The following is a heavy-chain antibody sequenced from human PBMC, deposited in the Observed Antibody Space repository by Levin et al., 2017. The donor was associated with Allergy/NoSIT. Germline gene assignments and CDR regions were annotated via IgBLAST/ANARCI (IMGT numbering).Heavy chain of an antibody. Sequence: SETLSLTCGVSGYSISSGNYWGWIRQPPGKALEWIGSLYHTGTTHYNPSLESRVTISVDTSKNQFSLKLSSVTAADTGVYYCARGDCIGGTCYSVYNWFDPWGQGILVTVSS. D-gene: IGHD2-15*01. CDR2: LYHTGTT. J-gene: IGHJ5*02. CDR1: GYSISSGNY. CDR3: ARGDCIGGTCYSVYNWFDP. V-gene: IGHV4-38-2*01.